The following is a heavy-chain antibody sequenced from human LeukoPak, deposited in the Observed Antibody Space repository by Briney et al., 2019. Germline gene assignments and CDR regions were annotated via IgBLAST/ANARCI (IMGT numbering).Heavy chain of an antibody. CDR3: AKSDPYGDSLIEI. CDR2: ISSTGGTI. D-gene: IGHD4-17*01. V-gene: IGHV3-48*03. J-gene: IGHJ4*02. CDR1: GFTFSGYA. Sequence: GGSLRLSCTASGFTFSGYAMNWVRQAPGKGLEWLSHISSTGGTIYYADSVKGRLTVSRDNAKNSLYLQMNSLRAEDTAVYYCAKSDPYGDSLIEIWGQGALVTVSS.